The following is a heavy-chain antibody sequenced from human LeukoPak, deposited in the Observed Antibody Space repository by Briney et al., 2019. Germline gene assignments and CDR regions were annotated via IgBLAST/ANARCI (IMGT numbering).Heavy chain of an antibody. CDR2: IYYSGRT. D-gene: IGHD3-16*02. CDR3: ARGAYPNYDYGWGSYRPPYYFDY. Sequence: PSETLSLTCTVSDGSIGSGGYYWSWIRQHPGRGLEWIGYIYYSGRTYYNPSLKSRVTISVDTSKNQFSLKLSSVTAADTAVYYCARGAYPNYDYGWGSYRPPYYFDYWGQGTLVTVSS. V-gene: IGHV4-31*03. CDR1: DGSIGSGGYY. J-gene: IGHJ4*02.